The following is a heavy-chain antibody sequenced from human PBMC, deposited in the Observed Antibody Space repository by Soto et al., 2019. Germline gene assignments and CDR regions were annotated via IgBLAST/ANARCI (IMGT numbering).Heavy chain of an antibody. V-gene: IGHV3-23*01. D-gene: IGHD6-13*01. CDR3: AKDFTAYLSSWFHL. J-gene: IGHJ5*02. Sequence: EVQLLESGGGLVQPGGSLRLSCAASEFTFSSNAMHWVRQAPGKGLEWDSGITGSGSTTFYADSVKGRFTISRDNSKNTLYLHMSSLRAEDTAIYYCAKDFTAYLSSWFHLWGQGTLVTVSS. CDR1: EFTFSSNA. CDR2: ITGSGSTT.